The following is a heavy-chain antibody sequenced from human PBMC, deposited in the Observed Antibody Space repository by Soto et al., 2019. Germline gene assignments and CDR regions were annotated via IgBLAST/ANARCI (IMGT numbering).Heavy chain of an antibody. CDR2: ISGSGGNT. V-gene: IGHV3-23*01. CDR1: GFTFSSYA. D-gene: IGHD6-6*01. J-gene: IGHJ4*02. Sequence: GGSLRLSCAASGFTFSSYAMSWVRQAPGKGLEWVSAISGSGGNTYYADSVKGRFTISRDNSKNTLFLQMNSLRAEDTAVYYCAKSLVARPYDYWGQGTLVTVSS. CDR3: AKSLVARPYDY.